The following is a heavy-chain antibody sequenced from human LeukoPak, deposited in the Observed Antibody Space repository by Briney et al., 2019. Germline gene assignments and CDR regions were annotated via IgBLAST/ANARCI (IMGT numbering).Heavy chain of an antibody. CDR3: ARQSPTLNAFDI. CDR1: GGSISSYY. CDR2: IYTSGST. J-gene: IGHJ3*02. Sequence: SETLSLTCTVSGGSISSYYWSWIRQPAGKGLEWIGRIYTSGSTNYNPSLKSRVTISVDTSKNQFSLKLSSVTAADTAVYYCARQSPTLNAFDIWGLGTMVTVSS. V-gene: IGHV4-4*07.